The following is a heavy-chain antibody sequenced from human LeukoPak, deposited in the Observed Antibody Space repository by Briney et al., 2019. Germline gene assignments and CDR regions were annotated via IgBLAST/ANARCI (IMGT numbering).Heavy chain of an antibody. CDR2: IYYRGSA. D-gene: IGHD4-11*01. J-gene: IGHJ5*01. CDR1: GGSVSSGSYY. Sequence: PSETLSLTCTVSGGSVSSGSYYWSWIRQPPGKGLECLGYIYYRGSANYNSSLKSRVTISIATSKNQFSLKLTSVTAADTAVYYCARLLHDWFDSWGQGTLVTVSS. CDR3: ARLLHDWFDS. V-gene: IGHV4-61*01.